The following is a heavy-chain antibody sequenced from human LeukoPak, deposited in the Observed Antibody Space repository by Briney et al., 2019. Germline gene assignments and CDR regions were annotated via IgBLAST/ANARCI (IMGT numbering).Heavy chain of an antibody. Sequence: GGSLRLSCVASGFTFSSYAMTWVRQAPGKGLEWVAGIRVSGNITYYADSVKGRFTISRDNAKNSLYLQMNSLRAEDTAVYYCARVGAGYCSSTSCYKNYYYYYMDVWGKGTTVTVSS. J-gene: IGHJ6*03. CDR1: GFTFSSYA. CDR2: IRVSGNIT. V-gene: IGHV3-23*01. CDR3: ARVGAGYCSSTSCYKNYYYYYMDV. D-gene: IGHD2-2*01.